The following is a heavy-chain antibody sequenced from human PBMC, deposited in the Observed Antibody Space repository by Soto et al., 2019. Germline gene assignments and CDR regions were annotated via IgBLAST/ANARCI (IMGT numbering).Heavy chain of an antibody. CDR3: ARSVSVGARGVGY. CDR1: GGSISSSTFY. Sequence: SETLSLTCTVSGGSISSSTFYWGWIRQPPGKGLEWIGSVYNDVGTTNYADSVKGRFTISRDTAKNTVYLQMNSLGVEDTAIYYCARSVSVGARGVGYWGQGALVTVSS. CDR2: VYNDVGT. D-gene: IGHD1-26*01. J-gene: IGHJ4*02. V-gene: IGHV4-39*01.